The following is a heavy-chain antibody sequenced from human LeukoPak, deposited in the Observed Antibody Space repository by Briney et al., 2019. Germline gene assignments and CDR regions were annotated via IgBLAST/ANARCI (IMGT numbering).Heavy chain of an antibody. D-gene: IGHD3-16*01. V-gene: IGHV3-20*04. J-gene: IGHJ4*02. CDR2: INWNGGST. CDR3: ARDWGQGFDY. CDR1: GFTFSSYW. Sequence: GGSLRLSCAASGFTFSSYWMHWVRQAPGKGLEWVSGINWNGGSTGYADSVKGRFTISRDNAKNSLYLQMNSLRAEDTALYYCARDWGQGFDYWGQGTLVTVSS.